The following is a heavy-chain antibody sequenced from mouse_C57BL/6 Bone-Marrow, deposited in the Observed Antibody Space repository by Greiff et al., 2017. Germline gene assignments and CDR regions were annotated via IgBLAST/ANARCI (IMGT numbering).Heavy chain of an antibody. CDR3: ARYGDS. CDR2: IDPSDSYT. CDR1: GYTFTCYW. J-gene: IGHJ4*01. D-gene: IGHD1-1*01. V-gene: IGHV1-50*01. Sequence: QVKLQQPGAELVKPGASVKLSCKASGYTFTCYWMQWVKQRPGQGLEWIGEIDPSDSYTNYNQKFKGKATLTVDTSCSTADMQLSSLTSEDSAVYYCARYGDSWGQGPSVTVSS.